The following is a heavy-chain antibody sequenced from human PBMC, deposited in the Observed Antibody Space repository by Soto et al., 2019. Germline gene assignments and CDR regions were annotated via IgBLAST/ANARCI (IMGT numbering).Heavy chain of an antibody. J-gene: IGHJ4*02. CDR3: ARHYSL. Sequence: SETLSLTCTVSGCSISSYYWSWIRQPPGKGLEWIGYIYYSGSTNYNPSLKSRVTISVDTSKNQFSLKLSSVTAADTAVYYCARHYSLWGQGTLVTVSS. CDR1: GCSISSYY. CDR2: IYYSGST. V-gene: IGHV4-59*08. D-gene: IGHD2-21*01.